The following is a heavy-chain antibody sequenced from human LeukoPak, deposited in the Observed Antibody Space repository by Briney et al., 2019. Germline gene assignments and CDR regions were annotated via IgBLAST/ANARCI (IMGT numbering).Heavy chain of an antibody. CDR3: ASRKLGNDY. J-gene: IGHJ4*02. CDR1: GGSFSGYY. Sequence: SETLSLTCAVYGGSFSGYYWSWIRQPPGKGLEWIGEINHSGSTNYNPPLKSRVPISVDTSKNQFSLKLISVTAADTAVYYCASRKLGNDYWGQGTLVTVSS. CDR2: INHSGST. D-gene: IGHD7-27*01. V-gene: IGHV4-34*01.